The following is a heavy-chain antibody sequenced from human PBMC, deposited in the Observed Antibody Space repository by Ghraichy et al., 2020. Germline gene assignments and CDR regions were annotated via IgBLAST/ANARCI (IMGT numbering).Heavy chain of an antibody. J-gene: IGHJ4*02. CDR1: GFTFSSYG. V-gene: IGHV3-33*01. CDR2: IWYDGSNK. CDR3: ARDGGGDSSGYFDY. Sequence: GGSLRLSCAASGFTFSSYGMHWVRQAPGKGLEWVAVIWYDGSNKYYADSVKGRFTISRDNSKNTLYLQMNSLRAEDTAVYYCARDGGGDSSGYFDYWGQGTLVTVSS. D-gene: IGHD3-22*01.